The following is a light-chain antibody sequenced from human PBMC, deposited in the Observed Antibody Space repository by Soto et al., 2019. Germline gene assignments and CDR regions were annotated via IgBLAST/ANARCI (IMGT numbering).Light chain of an antibody. CDR1: QTISSW. CDR3: QHYNSYSEA. V-gene: IGKV1-5*03. J-gene: IGKJ1*01. CDR2: KAS. Sequence: DIQMTQSPSTLSGSVGDRVTITCRASQTISSWLAWYKQKPGKAPKLLIYKASTLKSGVPSRFSGSGSGTDFTLTISSLQPDDFATYYGQHYNSYSEAFGQGTKVELK.